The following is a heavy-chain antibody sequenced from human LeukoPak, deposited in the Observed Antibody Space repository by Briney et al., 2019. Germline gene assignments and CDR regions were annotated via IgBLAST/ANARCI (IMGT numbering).Heavy chain of an antibody. J-gene: IGHJ4*02. CDR3: AKGYYSGYDSGAFDY. CDR2: VSWDGGTT. CDR1: GFSFDDYA. V-gene: IGHV3-43D*03. Sequence: PGGSLRLSCTASGFSFDDYAMHWVRQAPGRGLEWMCLVSWDGGTTFCADSVEGRFTISRDNTRNSLYLQMGSLGAEDTALYFCAKGYYSGYDSGAFDYWGQGTLVTVSS. D-gene: IGHD5-12*01.